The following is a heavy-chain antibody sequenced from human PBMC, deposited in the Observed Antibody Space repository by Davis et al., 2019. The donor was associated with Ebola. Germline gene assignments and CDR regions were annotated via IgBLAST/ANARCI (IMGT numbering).Heavy chain of an antibody. V-gene: IGHV6-1*01. J-gene: IGHJ4*02. CDR2: TYFNSKYYS. CDR3: ARGWLRSKFDY. CDR1: GDSVYGNNGA. Sequence: PSETLSLTCAISGDSVYGNNGAWNWIRQSPSRGLEWLGRTYFNSKYYSDYAVSVRGRITINADPSKNQFSLQLNSVTPEDTAVYYCARGWLRSKFDYWGRGTLVTVSS. D-gene: IGHD5-12*01.